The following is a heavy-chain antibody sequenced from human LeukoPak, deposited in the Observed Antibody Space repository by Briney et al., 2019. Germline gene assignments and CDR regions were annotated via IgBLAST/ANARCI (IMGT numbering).Heavy chain of an antibody. J-gene: IGHJ4*02. V-gene: IGHV3-11*04. D-gene: IGHD3-22*01. Sequence: PGGSLRLSCTASGFTLSSYEMSWIRQAPGKGLEWVSYISSSGSTIYYADSVKGRFTISRDNAKNSLYLQMNSLRAEDTAVYYCATDPSTYYYDSSGLWSQGTLVTVSS. CDR3: ATDPSTYYYDSSGL. CDR1: GFTLSSYE. CDR2: ISSSGSTI.